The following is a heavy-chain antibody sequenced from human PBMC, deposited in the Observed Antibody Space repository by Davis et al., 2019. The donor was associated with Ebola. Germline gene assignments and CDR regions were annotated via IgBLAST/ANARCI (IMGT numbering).Heavy chain of an antibody. V-gene: IGHV5-10-1*01. CDR3: ARQGGGSGRFTSFDY. Sequence: GESLKISCAASGFTFSNAWMSWVRQMPGKGLEWMGKIDPSDSYTNYSPSFQGHVTISADKSISTAYLQWSSLKASDTAMYYCARQGGGSGRFTSFDYWGQGTLVTVSS. CDR1: GFTFSNAW. D-gene: IGHD1-26*01. J-gene: IGHJ4*02. CDR2: IDPSDSYT.